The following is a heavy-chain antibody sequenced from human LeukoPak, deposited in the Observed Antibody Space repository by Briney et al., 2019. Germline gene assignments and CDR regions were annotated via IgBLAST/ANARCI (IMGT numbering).Heavy chain of an antibody. CDR3: ARLCSGGSCYSWDFDY. V-gene: IGHV4-39*07. CDR2: IYHSGTTYSGST. Sequence: KPSETLSLTCNVSGASMSNYYWVWIRQPPGKGLEWIGSIYHSGTTYSGSTYYNPSLKSRVTISLDTSKNQFSLKVGSMTAADTAVYYCARLCSGGSCYSWDFDYWGQGTLVTVSS. D-gene: IGHD2-15*01. J-gene: IGHJ4*02. CDR1: GASMSNYY.